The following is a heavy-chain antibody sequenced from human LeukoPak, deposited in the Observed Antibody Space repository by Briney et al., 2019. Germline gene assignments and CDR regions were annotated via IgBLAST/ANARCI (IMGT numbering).Heavy chain of an antibody. J-gene: IGHJ3*02. Sequence: ASVKVSCKVSGYTLTELSMHWVRQAPGKGLEWMGGFDPEDGETIYAQKFQGRVTMTEDTSTDTAYMELSSLRSEDTAVYYCATAVGCSSTSCSPKLAFDIWGQGTMVTVSS. V-gene: IGHV1-24*01. CDR3: ATAVGCSSTSCSPKLAFDI. CDR2: FDPEDGET. D-gene: IGHD2-2*01. CDR1: GYTLTELS.